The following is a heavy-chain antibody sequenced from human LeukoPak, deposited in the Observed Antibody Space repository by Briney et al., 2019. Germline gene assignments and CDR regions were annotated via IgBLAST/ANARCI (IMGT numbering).Heavy chain of an antibody. CDR2: FDPEDGET. Sequence: ASVKVSCKVSGYTLTELSMHWVRQAPGKGLEWMGGFDPEDGETIYAQKFQGRVTMTEDTSTDTAYMELSSLRSEDTAVYYCATASPDYVGRGYSYYGMDVWGQGITVTVSS. CDR3: ATASPDYVGRGYSYYGMDV. V-gene: IGHV1-24*01. J-gene: IGHJ6*02. D-gene: IGHD4-17*01. CDR1: GYTLTELS.